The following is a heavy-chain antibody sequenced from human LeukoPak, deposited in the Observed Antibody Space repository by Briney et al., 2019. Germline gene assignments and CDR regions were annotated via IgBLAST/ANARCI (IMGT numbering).Heavy chain of an antibody. CDR1: GYSFTSYW. V-gene: IGHV5-51*01. CDR3: ARPYDSSGYYFDY. Sequence: GESLKISCKGSGYSFTSYWIGWVRQMPGKGLEWMGIIYPGDSETRYSPSFQGQVTISADKSISTAYLQWSSLKASDTAMYYCARPYDSSGYYFDYWGQGTLVTVSS. J-gene: IGHJ4*02. D-gene: IGHD3-22*01. CDR2: IYPGDSET.